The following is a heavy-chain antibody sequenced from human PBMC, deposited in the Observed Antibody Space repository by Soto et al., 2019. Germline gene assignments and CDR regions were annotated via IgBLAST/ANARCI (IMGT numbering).Heavy chain of an antibody. CDR2: ISGSGGSK. CDR3: AKSVRLHSLYYYCMDV. D-gene: IGHD6-25*01. CDR1: GFTVTSYA. J-gene: IGHJ6*03. V-gene: IGHV3-23*01. Sequence: EVQLLESGGDLVQPGGSLRLSCAPSGFTVTSYAMSWVRQAPGKGLEWVSTISGSGGSKWYADSVKGRFTISRDSSKNTLYLQMNSLRAQDTAVYYSAKSVRLHSLYYYCMDVWGKGTTVTVSS.